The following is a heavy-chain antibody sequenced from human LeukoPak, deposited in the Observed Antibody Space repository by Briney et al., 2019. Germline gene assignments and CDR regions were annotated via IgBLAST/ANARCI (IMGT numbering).Heavy chain of an antibody. V-gene: IGHV3-7*03. J-gene: IGHJ4*02. Sequence: GGSLRLSCAASRFIFSNYWMSWVRQAPGKGLEWVANIKQDGSEKYYVDSVKGRFTISRDNAKNSMYLQMNSLRAEDTAVYYCARAMDYWGQGTLVTVSS. CDR1: RFIFSNYW. CDR3: ARAMDY. CDR2: IKQDGSEK.